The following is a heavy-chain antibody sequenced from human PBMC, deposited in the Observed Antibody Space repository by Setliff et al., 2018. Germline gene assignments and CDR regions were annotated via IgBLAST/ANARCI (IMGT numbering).Heavy chain of an antibody. CDR3: ARSLVVVPAAIGYMDV. Sequence: KPSETLSLTCAVYGASFSGTYCSWIRQSPGKGLEWIGRIYTSGSTNYNPSLKSRVTISVDTSKNQFSLKPSSVTAADTAVYYCARSLVVVPAAIGYMDVWGKGTTVTVSS. CDR1: GASFSGTY. D-gene: IGHD2-2*02. V-gene: IGHV4-59*10. J-gene: IGHJ6*03. CDR2: IYTSGST.